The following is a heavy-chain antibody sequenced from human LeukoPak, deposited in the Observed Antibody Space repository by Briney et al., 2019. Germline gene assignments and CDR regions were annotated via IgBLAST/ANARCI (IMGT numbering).Heavy chain of an antibody. D-gene: IGHD3-10*01. CDR1: GGSISSYY. V-gene: IGHV4-59*01. J-gene: IGHJ3*02. CDR3: ARDGDYYGSGSYYSPGGAFDI. CDR2: IYYSGST. Sequence: SESLSLTCTVSGGSISSYYWSWIRQPPGKGLEWIGYIYYSGSTNYNPSLKSRVTISVDTSKNQFSLKLSSVTAADTAVYYCARDGDYYGSGSYYSPGGAFDIWGQGTMVTVSS.